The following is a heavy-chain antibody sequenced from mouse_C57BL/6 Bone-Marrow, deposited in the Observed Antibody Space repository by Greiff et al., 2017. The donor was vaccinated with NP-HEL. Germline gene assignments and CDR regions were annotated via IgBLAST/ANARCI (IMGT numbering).Heavy chain of an antibody. D-gene: IGHD1-1*01. CDR1: GYTFTSYW. V-gene: IGHV1-5*01. Sequence: VQLKQSGTVLARPGASVKMSCKTSGYTFTSYWMHWVKQRPGQGLEWIGAIYPGNSDTSYNQKFKGKAKLTAVTSASTAYMELSSLTNEDSAVYYCTRETITTVVENFDYWGQGTTLTVSS. J-gene: IGHJ2*01. CDR3: TRETITTVVENFDY. CDR2: IYPGNSDT.